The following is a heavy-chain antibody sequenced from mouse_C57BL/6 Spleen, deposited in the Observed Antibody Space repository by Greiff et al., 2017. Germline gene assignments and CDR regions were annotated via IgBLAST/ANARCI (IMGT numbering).Heavy chain of an antibody. D-gene: IGHD2-3*01. V-gene: IGHV1-76*01. CDR2: IYPGSGNT. CDR1: GYTFTDYY. J-gene: IGHJ4*01. Sequence: QVQLQQSGAELVRPGASVKLSCKASGYTFTDYYINWVKQRPGQGLEWIARIYPGSGNTYYNEKFKGKATLTAEKSSSTAYMQLSSLTSEDSAVYFCANDGYYDYAMDYWGQGTSVTVSS. CDR3: ANDGYYDYAMDY.